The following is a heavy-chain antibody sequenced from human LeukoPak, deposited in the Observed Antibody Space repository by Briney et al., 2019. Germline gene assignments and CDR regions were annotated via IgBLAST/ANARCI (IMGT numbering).Heavy chain of an antibody. D-gene: IGHD3-3*01. V-gene: IGHV1-69*05. CDR1: GGTFSSYA. Sequence: SVKVSCKASGGTFSSYAISWVRQAPGQGLEWMGGIIPIFGTANYAQKFQGRVTITTDESTSTAYMELSSLRSEDKSVYYCANGRDDYDFWSGSSSWFDPWGQRNLVTVSS. CDR2: IIPIFGTA. CDR3: ANGRDDYDFWSGSSSWFDP. J-gene: IGHJ5*02.